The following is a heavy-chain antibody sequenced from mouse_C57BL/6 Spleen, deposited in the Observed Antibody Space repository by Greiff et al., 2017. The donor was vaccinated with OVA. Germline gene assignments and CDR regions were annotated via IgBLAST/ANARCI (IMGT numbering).Heavy chain of an antibody. Sequence: EVQLQASGGGLVKPGGSLKLSCAASGFTFSDYGMHWVRQAPEQGLEWVAYISSGSSTIYYADTVTGRFTLSRDNAKNTLFLQMTSLESEDAAMDYCAREDDALKYYFDYWGQGTTLTVSS. J-gene: IGHJ2*01. CDR2: ISSGSSTI. CDR1: GFTFSDYG. D-gene: IGHD1-3*01. CDR3: AREDDALKYYFDY. V-gene: IGHV5-17*01.